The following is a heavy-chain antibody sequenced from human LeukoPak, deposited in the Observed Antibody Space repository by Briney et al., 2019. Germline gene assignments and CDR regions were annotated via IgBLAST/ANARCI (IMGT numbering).Heavy chain of an antibody. V-gene: IGHV3-23*01. J-gene: IGHJ4*02. CDR1: GFTFRRSA. D-gene: IGHD3-10*01. Sequence: PGGSLRVLCAGSGFTFRRSAMHLVRHAPGKGPEWVSGISATGGTTYYADSVKGRFTVSRDNSNNTLYLQMGGLRADDTAIYYCAKDGDGSNTWFGFRGSFDYWGQGALVTVSS. CDR2: ISATGGTT. CDR3: AKDGDGSNTWFGFRGSFDY.